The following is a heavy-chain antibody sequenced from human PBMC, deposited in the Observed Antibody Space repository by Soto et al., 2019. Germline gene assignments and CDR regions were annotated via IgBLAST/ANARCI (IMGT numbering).Heavy chain of an antibody. D-gene: IGHD2-2*01. Sequence: VASVKVSCKASGGTFGSYAITWVRRAPGQGLEWVGGIIPILNSPAYAQKFRARVVITADEITNTAYMELNSLRIDDTAVYYCAREAPYCTSATCPKFYDMDVWGQGTTVTVSS. V-gene: IGHV1-69*13. J-gene: IGHJ6*02. CDR3: AREAPYCTSATCPKFYDMDV. CDR1: GGTFGSYA. CDR2: IIPILNSP.